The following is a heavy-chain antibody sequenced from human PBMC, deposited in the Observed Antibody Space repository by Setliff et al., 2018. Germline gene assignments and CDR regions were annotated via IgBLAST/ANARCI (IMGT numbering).Heavy chain of an antibody. CDR1: GFTFTSYS. CDR3: AKDLPTNYYSALQYFDY. Sequence: GGSLRLSCAASGFTFTSYSLNWVRQAPGKGLEWVSTISGGGGGTFYADSVKGRFTISRDNSKNTVYLQMNSLRADDTAVYYCAKDLPTNYYSALQYFDYWGQGTLVTVSS. V-gene: IGHV3-23*01. D-gene: IGHD3-10*01. CDR2: ISGGGGGT. J-gene: IGHJ4*02.